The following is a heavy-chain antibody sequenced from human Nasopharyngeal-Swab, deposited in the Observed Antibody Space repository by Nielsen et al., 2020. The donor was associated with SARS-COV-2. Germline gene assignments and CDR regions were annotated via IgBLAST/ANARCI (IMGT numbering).Heavy chain of an antibody. CDR2: IIPIFGTA. CDR3: ARKSPGYYGWFDP. CDR1: GGTFSSYA. D-gene: IGHD3-10*01. Sequence: SVKVSCKASGGTFSSYAISWVRQAPGQGLEWMGGIIPIFGTANYAQKFQGRVTITADESTSTAYMELSSLRSEDTAVYYCARKSPGYYGWFDPWGQGTLVTVSS. J-gene: IGHJ5*02. V-gene: IGHV1-69*13.